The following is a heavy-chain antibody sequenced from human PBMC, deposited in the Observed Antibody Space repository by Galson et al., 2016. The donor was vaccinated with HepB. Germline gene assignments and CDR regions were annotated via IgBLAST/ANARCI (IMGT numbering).Heavy chain of an antibody. CDR2: INSDGSST. D-gene: IGHD6-13*01. V-gene: IGHV3-74*01. CDR3: ASSVAAAGNWFDP. J-gene: IGHJ5*02. Sequence: SLRLSCAASGLTFSSYWMHWVRQAPGKGLVWVSRINSDGSSTSYADSVKGRFTISRDNAKNTLYPQMNSLRAEDTAVYYCASSVAAAGNWFDPWGQGTLVTVSS. CDR1: GLTFSSYW.